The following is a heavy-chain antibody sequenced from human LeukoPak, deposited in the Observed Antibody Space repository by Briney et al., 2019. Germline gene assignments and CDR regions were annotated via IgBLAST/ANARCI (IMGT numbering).Heavy chain of an antibody. V-gene: IGHV3-23*01. CDR2: ISGGGGST. J-gene: IGHJ4*02. CDR3: TRARAVFGDPLDY. D-gene: IGHD3-3*01. Sequence: GGSLRLSCAASGFTFSSSAMNWVRQAPGKGLQWVSLISGGGGSTYYSDSVKGRFTISRDNSDKTLYLQMNSLRAEDTAVYYCTRARAVFGDPLDYWGQGTLVTVSS. CDR1: GFTFSSSA.